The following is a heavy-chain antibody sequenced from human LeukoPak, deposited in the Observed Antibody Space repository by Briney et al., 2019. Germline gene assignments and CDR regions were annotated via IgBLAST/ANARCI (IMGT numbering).Heavy chain of an antibody. V-gene: IGHV3-11*04. D-gene: IGHD6-6*01. Sequence: GGSLRLSCAASGFTFSDYYMSWIRQAPGKGLEWVSYISSSGSTIYYADSVKGRFTISRDNAKNSLYLQMNSLRAEDTAVYYCYSSSSIVAAFDIWGQGTMVTVSS. CDR2: ISSSGSTI. J-gene: IGHJ3*02. CDR1: GFTFSDYY. CDR3: YSSSSIVAAFDI.